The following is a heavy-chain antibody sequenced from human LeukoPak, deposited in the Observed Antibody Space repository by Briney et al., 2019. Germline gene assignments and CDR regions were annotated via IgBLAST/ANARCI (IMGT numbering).Heavy chain of an antibody. V-gene: IGHV3-23*01. Sequence: GGSLRLSCTASGYTFNSYAMSWVRQAPGKGLEWVSAISGSGGSTYYADSVKGRFTISRDNSKNALYLQMNSLRAEDTAVYYCARHVVTPGELDYWGQGTLVTVSS. J-gene: IGHJ4*02. D-gene: IGHD4-23*01. CDR1: GYTFNSYA. CDR2: ISGSGGST. CDR3: ARHVVTPGELDY.